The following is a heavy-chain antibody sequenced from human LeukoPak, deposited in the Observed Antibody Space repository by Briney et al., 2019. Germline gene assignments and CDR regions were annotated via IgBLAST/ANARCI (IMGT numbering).Heavy chain of an antibody. CDR3: ASPYYYDSSGYYYGPDY. D-gene: IGHD3-22*01. CDR1: GFTFSSYA. V-gene: IGHV3-30-3*01. J-gene: IGHJ4*02. CDR2: ISYDGSNK. Sequence: GGSLRLSCAASGFTFSSYAMHWVRQAPGKGLEWVAVISYDGSNKYYADSVRGRFTISRDNSKNTLYLQMNSLRPEDTAVYYCASPYYYDSSGYYYGPDYWGQGTLVTVSS.